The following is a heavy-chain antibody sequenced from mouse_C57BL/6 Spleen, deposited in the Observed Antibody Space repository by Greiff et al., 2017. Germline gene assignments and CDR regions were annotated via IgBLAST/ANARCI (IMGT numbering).Heavy chain of an antibody. CDR2: IYPRSGNT. D-gene: IGHD2-3*01. Sequence: QVQLQQSGAELARPGASVKLSCKASGYTFTSYGISWVKQRTGQGLEWIGEIYPRSGNTYYNEKFKGKATLTADKSSSTAYMELRSLTSEDSAVYFCASDGYSDYYAMDYWGQGTSVTVSA. J-gene: IGHJ4*01. V-gene: IGHV1-81*01. CDR1: GYTFTSYG. CDR3: ASDGYSDYYAMDY.